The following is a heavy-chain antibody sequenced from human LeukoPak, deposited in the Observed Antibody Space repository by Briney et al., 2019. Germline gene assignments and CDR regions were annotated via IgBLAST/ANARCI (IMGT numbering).Heavy chain of an antibody. V-gene: IGHV3-30*18. CDR2: ISYDGSNK. CDR3: AKGYKDLGEWESRDYYGMDV. D-gene: IGHD3-10*01. CDR1: GFTFSSYG. J-gene: IGHJ6*02. Sequence: PGGSLRLSCAASGFTFSSYGMHWVRQAPGKGLEWVAVISYDGSNKYYADSVKGRFTISRDNSKNTLYLQMNSLRAEDTAVYYCAKGYKDLGEWESRDYYGMDVGGQGTTVTVSS.